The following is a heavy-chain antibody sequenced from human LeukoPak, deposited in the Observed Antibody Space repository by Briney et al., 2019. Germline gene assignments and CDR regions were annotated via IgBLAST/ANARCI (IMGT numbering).Heavy chain of an antibody. CDR3: ARARYCSSTSCYTELDY. Sequence: ESLRLSCAASGFTFSNYAMSWVRQAPGKGLEWVSSIDASGGATYYADSVKGRFTISRDNSKNTFYLQMNSLRAEDTAVYYCARARYCSSTSCYTELDYWGQGTLVTVSS. CDR2: IDASGGAT. V-gene: IGHV3-23*01. J-gene: IGHJ4*02. CDR1: GFTFSNYA. D-gene: IGHD2-2*02.